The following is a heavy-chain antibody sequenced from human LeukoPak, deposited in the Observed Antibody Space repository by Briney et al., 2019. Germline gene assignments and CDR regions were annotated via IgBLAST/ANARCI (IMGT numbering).Heavy chain of an antibody. CDR2: IYYSGST. D-gene: IGHD3-10*01. Sequence: SETLSLTCTVSGGSISSSSYYWGWIRQPPGKGLEWIGSIYYSGSTYYNPSLKSRVTISVDTSKNQFSLKLSSVTAADTAVYYCGAYGSGSSDSNFDYWGQGTLVTVSS. J-gene: IGHJ4*02. CDR3: GAYGSGSSDSNFDY. CDR1: GGSISSSSYY. V-gene: IGHV4-39*07.